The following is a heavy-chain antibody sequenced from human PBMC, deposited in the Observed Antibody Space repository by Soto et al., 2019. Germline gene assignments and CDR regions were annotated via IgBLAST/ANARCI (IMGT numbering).Heavy chain of an antibody. J-gene: IGHJ6*02. CDR1: GFTFSSYA. CDR3: AKSSSSWYFKKNYYGMDV. D-gene: IGHD6-13*01. V-gene: IGHV3-23*01. CDR2: ISGSGGST. Sequence: GGSLRLSCAASGFTFSSYAISWVRQAPGKGLEWVSAISGSGGSTYYADSVKGRFTISRDNSKNTLYLQMNSLRSEDTAVYYCAKSSSSWYFKKNYYGMDVWGQGTTVTVSS.